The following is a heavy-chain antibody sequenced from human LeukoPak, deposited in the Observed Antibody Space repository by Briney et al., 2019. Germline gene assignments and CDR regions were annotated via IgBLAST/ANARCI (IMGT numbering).Heavy chain of an antibody. J-gene: IGHJ4*02. V-gene: IGHV3-74*01. CDR2: INGDGRNI. CDR3: VSRNCDSPSCYRGLLDY. D-gene: IGHD2-2*01. Sequence: GGSLRLSCAASGFTFSSYWMHWVRQDPRKGLVWVSRINGDGRNINYADSVRGRFTISRDNSKSTLYLQMNSLRADDTAVYYCVSRNCDSPSCYRGLLDYWGQGTLVTVSS. CDR1: GFTFSSYW.